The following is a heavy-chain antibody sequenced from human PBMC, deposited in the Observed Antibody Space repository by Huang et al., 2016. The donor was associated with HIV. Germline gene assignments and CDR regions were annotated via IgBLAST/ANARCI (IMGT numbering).Heavy chain of an antibody. V-gene: IGHV3-7*01. Sequence: EVHLVESGGGLVRPGRSLRLSCAASGFTFRSYWMNWVRQAPGRGLGWVANINLDGSEGFYVDSVRGRFTISRDNANNSVSLQLNSLKAEDTGVYYCARGFQAKPGDYWGQGTLVTVSS. CDR3: ARGFQAKPGDY. J-gene: IGHJ4*02. CDR2: INLDGSEG. CDR1: GFTFRSYW.